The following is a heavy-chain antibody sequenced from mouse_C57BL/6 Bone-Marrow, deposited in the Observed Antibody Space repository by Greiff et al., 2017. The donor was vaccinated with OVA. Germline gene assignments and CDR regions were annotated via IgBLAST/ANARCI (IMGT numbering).Heavy chain of an antibody. CDR2: ISYDGSN. CDR3: ARAWDRWFAY. CDR1: GYSITSGYY. J-gene: IGHJ3*01. V-gene: IGHV3-6*01. D-gene: IGHD4-1*01. Sequence: EVKLMESGPGLVKPSQSLSLTCSVTGYSITSGYYWNWIRQFPGNKLEWMGYISYDGSNNYNPSLKNRISITRDTSKNQFFLKLNSVTTEDTATYYCARAWDRWFAYWGQGTLVTVSA.